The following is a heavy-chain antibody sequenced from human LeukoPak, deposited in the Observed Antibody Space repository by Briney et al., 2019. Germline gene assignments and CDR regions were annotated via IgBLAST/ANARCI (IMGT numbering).Heavy chain of an antibody. J-gene: IGHJ5*02. CDR2: IYYSGST. CDR3: ARHSIVAFGWFDP. Sequence: SETLSLTCTVSGGSISSYYWSWIRQPPGKGLEWIGYIYYSGSTNYNPSLKSRVTISVDTSKNQFSLKLSSVTAADTAVYYCARHSIVAFGWFDPWGQGTLVTVSS. D-gene: IGHD1-26*01. CDR1: GGSISSYY. V-gene: IGHV4-59*08.